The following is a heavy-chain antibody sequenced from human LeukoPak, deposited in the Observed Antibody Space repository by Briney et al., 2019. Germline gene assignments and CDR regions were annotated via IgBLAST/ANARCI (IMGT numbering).Heavy chain of an antibody. J-gene: IGHJ4*02. Sequence: GGSLRLSCAASGFTFSSYAMSWVRPAPGKGLEWVSAISGSGGSTYYADSVKGRFTISRDNSKNTLYLQMNSLRAEDTAVYYCAKTHYDSSGYLGVDFDYWGQGTLVTVSS. CDR2: ISGSGGST. V-gene: IGHV3-23*01. D-gene: IGHD3-22*01. CDR1: GFTFSSYA. CDR3: AKTHYDSSGYLGVDFDY.